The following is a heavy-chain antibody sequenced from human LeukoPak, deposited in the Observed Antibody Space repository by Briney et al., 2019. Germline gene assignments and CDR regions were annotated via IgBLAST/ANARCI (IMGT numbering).Heavy chain of an antibody. Sequence: EGSLRLSCAASGFTFTSYSMNWVRQAPGKGLEWVSCISSSSTYIYYADSVKGRFTISRDNAKNSLYLQMNSLTAEDTAVYYCARSWGELSFFDSWGQGTLVTVSS. V-gene: IGHV3-21*01. CDR2: ISSSSTYI. CDR3: ARSWGELSFFDS. CDR1: GFTFTSYS. D-gene: IGHD3-16*02. J-gene: IGHJ4*02.